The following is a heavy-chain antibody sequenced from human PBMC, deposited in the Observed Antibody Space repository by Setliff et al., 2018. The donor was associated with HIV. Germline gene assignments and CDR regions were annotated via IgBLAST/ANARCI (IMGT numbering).Heavy chain of an antibody. CDR3: ATVSHTNVAAHDAFDI. CDR2: FDPEDGNT. CDR1: GYTLTELS. Sequence: ASVKVSCKVSGYTLTELSRHWVRQAPGKGLEWMGGFDPEDGNTIYAQKFQGRATMTADTSTDTAYMELSSLRSEDTAVYYCATVSHTNVAAHDAFDIWGQGTMVT. J-gene: IGHJ3*02. D-gene: IGHD6-19*01. V-gene: IGHV1-24*01.